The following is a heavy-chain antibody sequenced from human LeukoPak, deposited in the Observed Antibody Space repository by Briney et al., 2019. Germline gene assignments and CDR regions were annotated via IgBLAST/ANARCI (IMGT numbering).Heavy chain of an antibody. Sequence: ASVKVSCKASGYTFTGYYMHWVRQAPGQGLEWMGWINPNSGGTNYAQKFQGRVTMTRDTSISTAYMELSRLGSDDTAVYYCARDRGIDYYGSGSYYRHYYYYMDVWGKGTTVTVSS. CDR1: GYTFTGYY. CDR3: ARDRGIDYYGSGSYYRHYYYYMDV. D-gene: IGHD3-10*01. J-gene: IGHJ6*03. CDR2: INPNSGGT. V-gene: IGHV1-2*02.